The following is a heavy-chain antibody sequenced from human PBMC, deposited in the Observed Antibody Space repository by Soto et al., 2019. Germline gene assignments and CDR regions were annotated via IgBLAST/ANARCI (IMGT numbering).Heavy chain of an antibody. Sequence: QVQLQESGTGLVKPSQTLSLTCTVSGGSISSGGYYWSWIRQHPGKGLEWIGYISYSGSTYYNPSLRSRIIVSVDTSKNQFSLKLSSVAAAGTAVYCCAVDLGLRLGAKGLDVYYYYSGMYVWGQASTVTVSS. CDR3: AVDLGLRLGAKGLDVYYYYSGMYV. CDR2: ISYSGST. J-gene: IGHJ6*02. CDR1: GGSISSGGYY. D-gene: IGHD3-16*01. V-gene: IGHV4-31*03.